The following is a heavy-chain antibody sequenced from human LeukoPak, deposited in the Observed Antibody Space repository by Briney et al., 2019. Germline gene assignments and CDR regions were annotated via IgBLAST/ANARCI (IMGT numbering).Heavy chain of an antibody. V-gene: IGHV3-21*01. D-gene: IGHD3-22*01. J-gene: IGHJ5*02. CDR2: ISSSSSYI. CDR3: ARLNSRGYYYGNWFDP. Sequence: GGSLRLSCAASGFTFSSYSMNWVRQAPGKGLEWVSSISSSSSYIYYADSVKGRFTISRDNAKNSLYLQMNSLRAEDTAVYYCARLNSRGYYYGNWFDPWGQGTLVTVSS. CDR1: GFTFSSYS.